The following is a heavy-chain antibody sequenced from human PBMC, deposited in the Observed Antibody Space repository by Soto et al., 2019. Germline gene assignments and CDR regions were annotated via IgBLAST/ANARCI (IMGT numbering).Heavy chain of an antibody. CDR3: AKPQYSSSWYPSEV. Sequence: PGGSLRLSCAASGFTFSSYAMSWVRQAPGKGLEWVSAISGSGGSTYYADSVKGRFTISRDNSKNTLYLQMNSLRAEDTAVYYCAKPQYSSSWYPSEVWGQGTLVTVSS. CDR2: ISGSGGST. J-gene: IGHJ4*02. CDR1: GFTFSSYA. V-gene: IGHV3-23*01. D-gene: IGHD6-13*01.